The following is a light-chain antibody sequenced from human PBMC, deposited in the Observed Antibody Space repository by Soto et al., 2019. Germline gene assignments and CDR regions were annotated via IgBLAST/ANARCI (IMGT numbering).Light chain of an antibody. J-gene: IGKJ4*01. CDR3: HQYASSPLT. V-gene: IGKV3-20*01. CDR2: DAS. Sequence: EIVLTQSPGTLSVSPGEIATLSCRASQSIGRNYLAWYQQKPGQAPRLLIYDASSRASGIPERFSGSASGTDFTLTISRLEPEDFAVYDCHQYASSPLTFGGGAKVETK. CDR1: QSIGRNY.